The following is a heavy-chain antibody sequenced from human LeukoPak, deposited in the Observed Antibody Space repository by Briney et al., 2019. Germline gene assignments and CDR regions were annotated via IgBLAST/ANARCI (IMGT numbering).Heavy chain of an antibody. CDR2: IILIFGTS. J-gene: IGHJ3*02. Sequence: ASVKVSCKASGGTFSNYDISWVRQAPGQGLEWMGGIILIFGTSNYAQKFQGRVTIIADKSTSTAYMELSSLRSEDTAVYYCARRYCTNGVCYHDRGAFDIWGQGTMVTVSS. D-gene: IGHD2-8*01. V-gene: IGHV1-69*06. CDR3: ARRYCTNGVCYHDRGAFDI. CDR1: GGTFSNYD.